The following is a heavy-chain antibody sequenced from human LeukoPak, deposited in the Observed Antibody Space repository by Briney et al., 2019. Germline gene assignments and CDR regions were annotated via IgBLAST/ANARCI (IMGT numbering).Heavy chain of an antibody. V-gene: IGHV7-4-1*02. Sequence: ASVKVSCKASGYTFTSYAMNWVRQAPGQGLEWMGWINTNTGNPTYAQGFTGRFVFSLDTSVSTAYLQISSLKAEDTAVYYCASTYDSSGYYLHLDYYYYMDVWGKGTTVTVSS. D-gene: IGHD3-22*01. CDR2: INTNTGNP. CDR1: GYTFTSYA. CDR3: ASTYDSSGYYLHLDYYYYMDV. J-gene: IGHJ6*03.